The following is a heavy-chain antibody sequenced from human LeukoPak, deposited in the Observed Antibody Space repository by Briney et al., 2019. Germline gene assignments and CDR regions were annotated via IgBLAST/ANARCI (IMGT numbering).Heavy chain of an antibody. Sequence: GGSLRLSCAASGFTVSSNYMSWVRQAPGKGLEWVSVIYSGGSTYYADSVKGRFTISRDNSKNTLYLQMNSLRAEDTAVYYCARARRLWFGESHDAFDIWGQGTMVTVSS. J-gene: IGHJ3*02. CDR1: GFTVSSNY. CDR2: IYSGGST. CDR3: ARARRLWFGESHDAFDI. D-gene: IGHD3-10*01. V-gene: IGHV3-66*01.